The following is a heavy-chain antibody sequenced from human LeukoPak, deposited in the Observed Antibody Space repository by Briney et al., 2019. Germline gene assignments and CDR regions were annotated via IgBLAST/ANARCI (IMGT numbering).Heavy chain of an antibody. CDR1: GYTYTSYG. Sequence: ASVKVSRKASGYTYTSYGISWVRQAPGQGLEWMGWISAYNGNTNYAQKLQGRVTMTTDTSTSTAYMELRSLRSDDTAVYYCARDRGITGTNDAFDIWGQGTMVTVSS. V-gene: IGHV1-18*01. CDR3: ARDRGITGTNDAFDI. D-gene: IGHD1-20*01. J-gene: IGHJ3*02. CDR2: ISAYNGNT.